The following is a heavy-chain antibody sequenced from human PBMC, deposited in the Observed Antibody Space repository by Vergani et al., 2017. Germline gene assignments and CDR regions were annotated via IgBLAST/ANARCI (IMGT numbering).Heavy chain of an antibody. CDR1: GFTFSSYS. V-gene: IGHV3-33*06. CDR2: IWYDGSNK. J-gene: IGHJ6*02. D-gene: IGHD3-22*01. Sequence: VQLVESGGGLVKPGGSLRLSCAASGFTFSSYSMNWVRQAPGKGLEWVAVIWYDGSNKYYADSVKGRFTISRDNSKNTLYLQMNSLRAEDTAVYYCAKDLTPFTMIVDRYGMDVWGQGTTVTVSS. CDR3: AKDLTPFTMIVDRYGMDV.